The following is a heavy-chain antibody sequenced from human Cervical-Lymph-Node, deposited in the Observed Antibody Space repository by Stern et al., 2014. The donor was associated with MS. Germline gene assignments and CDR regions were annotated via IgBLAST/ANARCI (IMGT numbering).Heavy chain of an antibody. CDR3: ARGAGATLRRFDF. CDR2: IYPADSDT. J-gene: IGHJ4*02. D-gene: IGHD1-14*01. Sequence: VQLGQSGAEVKKSGESLKISCKGSGYNFPSYVIGWVRQMPGKGLEWMGNIYPADSDTRYSPSFQGQVTISADKSINTAYLQWNSLKASDTAMYFCARGAGATLRRFDFWGQGTLVTVSS. CDR1: GYNFPSYV. V-gene: IGHV5-51*03.